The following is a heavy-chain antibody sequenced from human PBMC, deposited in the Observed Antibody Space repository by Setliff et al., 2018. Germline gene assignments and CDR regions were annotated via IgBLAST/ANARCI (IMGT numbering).Heavy chain of an antibody. V-gene: IGHV4-59*01. J-gene: IGHJ1*01. CDR1: GDSISPYY. Sequence: SETLSLTCTVSGDSISPYYWSWIRQPPGEGLEWVGYIYYSGSANYNPSLKSRVTISVDTSKNQFSLKLSSVTAADTAVYYCARVHGDYFQWGHGTLVTVSS. CDR3: ARVHGDYFQ. CDR2: IYYSGSA. D-gene: IGHD4-17*01.